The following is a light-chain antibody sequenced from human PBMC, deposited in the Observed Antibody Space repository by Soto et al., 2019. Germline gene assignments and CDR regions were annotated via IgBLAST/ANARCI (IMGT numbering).Light chain of an antibody. CDR1: QSIENW. J-gene: IGKJ2*01. CDR2: DAF. V-gene: IGKV1-5*01. CDR3: QQYKASYT. Sequence: DIQMTQSPSTLSASVGDRVTITCRASQSIENWLAWYQQKPGKAPRLLIYDAFTLESGVPSRFSGGGSGTEFTLHISSLQTDDFATYDCQQYKASYTFGQGTRLE.